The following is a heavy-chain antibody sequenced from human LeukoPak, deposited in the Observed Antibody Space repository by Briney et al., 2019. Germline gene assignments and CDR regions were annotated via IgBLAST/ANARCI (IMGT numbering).Heavy chain of an antibody. V-gene: IGHV3-30*03. J-gene: IGHJ6*03. CDR1: GFAFSSYG. CDR3: TSGATDNDYDSSGWHYYYYMDV. D-gene: IGHD3-22*01. CDR2: ISYDGSNK. Sequence: GGSLRLSCAASGFAFSSYGIHWVRQAPGKGLEWVAVISYDGSNKYYADSVKGRFTVSRDNSKNTLYLQVNSLKTEDTAVYYCTSGATDNDYDSSGWHYYYYMDVWGKGTTVTVSS.